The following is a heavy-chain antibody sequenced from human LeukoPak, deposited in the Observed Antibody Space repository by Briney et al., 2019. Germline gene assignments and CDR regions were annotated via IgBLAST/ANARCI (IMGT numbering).Heavy chain of an antibody. D-gene: IGHD3-22*01. Sequence: GGSLRLSCAASGFTVSSNYMSWVRQAPGKGLEWVSVIYSGGSTYYADSVKGRFTISRDNSKNSLYLQMNSLRAEDTAVYYCAREIVVVPLGYYGMDVWGQGTTVTVSS. V-gene: IGHV3-66*01. J-gene: IGHJ6*02. CDR3: AREIVVVPLGYYGMDV. CDR2: IYSGGST. CDR1: GFTVSSNY.